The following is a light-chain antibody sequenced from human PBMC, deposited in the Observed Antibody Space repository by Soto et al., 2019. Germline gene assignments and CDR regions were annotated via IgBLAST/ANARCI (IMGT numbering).Light chain of an antibody. CDR1: QSVSSS. V-gene: IGKV3-15*01. CDR2: GAS. CDR3: QQYNNWPRT. Sequence: EIVMTQSPATLSVSPRERVTLSCRASQSVSSSLAWYQQKPGQAPRLLIYGASTRATDIPGRFSGSGSGTEFTLTISSLQSEDFAVYYCQQYNNWPRTFGQGTKVDIK. J-gene: IGKJ1*01.